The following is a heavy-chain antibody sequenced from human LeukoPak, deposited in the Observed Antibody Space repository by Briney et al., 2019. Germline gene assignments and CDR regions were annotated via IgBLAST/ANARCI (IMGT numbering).Heavy chain of an antibody. CDR3: AKGEITIFGVGSPTY. CDR2: ISDTGTYI. D-gene: IGHD3-3*01. Sequence: GGSLRLSCAASGFTFSPSSMHWVRQAPGKGLEWVSSISDTGTYIYYGDSVKGRFTISRDNANNSVYLQMNSLRAEDTAVYYCAKGEITIFGVGSPTYWGQGTLVTVSS. J-gene: IGHJ4*02. V-gene: IGHV3-21*01. CDR1: GFTFSPSS.